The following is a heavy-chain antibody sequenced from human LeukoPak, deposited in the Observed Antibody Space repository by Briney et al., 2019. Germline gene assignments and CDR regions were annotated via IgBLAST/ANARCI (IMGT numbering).Heavy chain of an antibody. Sequence: PGGSLRLSCAVSGFTFSTSAMSWVRQAPGKGLEWVSAISGSGGSTYYADSVKGRFTISRDNSKNTLYLQMNSLRAEDTAVYYCAKDLGDFWSGFDYWGQGTLVTVSS. CDR2: ISGSGGST. CDR1: GFTFSTSA. J-gene: IGHJ4*02. V-gene: IGHV3-23*01. D-gene: IGHD3-3*01. CDR3: AKDLGDFWSGFDY.